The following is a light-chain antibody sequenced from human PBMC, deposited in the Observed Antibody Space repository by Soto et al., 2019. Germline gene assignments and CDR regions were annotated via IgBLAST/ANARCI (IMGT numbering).Light chain of an antibody. V-gene: IGLV2-8*01. J-gene: IGLJ3*02. CDR2: EVS. Sequence: QSARTQPPSASGSPGQSVTISCTGTSRDVGGYNYVSWYQQHPGKAPKLMIYEVSKRPSGVPDRFSGSKSGNTASLTVSGLQTEDEADYYGSSYAGAKGVFGGGTKLTVL. CDR1: SRDVGGYNY. CDR3: SSYAGAKGV.